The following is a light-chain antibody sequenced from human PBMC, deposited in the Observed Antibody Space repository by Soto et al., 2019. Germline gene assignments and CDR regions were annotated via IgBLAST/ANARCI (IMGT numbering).Light chain of an antibody. CDR1: SSDVGGYNY. J-gene: IGLJ2*01. V-gene: IGLV2-8*01. Sequence: QSVLTQPPSASGSPGQSVTISCTGTSSDVGGYNYVSWYQQHPGKPPKLMIYEVSKRPSGVPDRFSASKSGNTASLTVSGLQAEDEADYYCSAYAGTSWVFGGGTQLTVL. CDR2: EVS. CDR3: SAYAGTSWV.